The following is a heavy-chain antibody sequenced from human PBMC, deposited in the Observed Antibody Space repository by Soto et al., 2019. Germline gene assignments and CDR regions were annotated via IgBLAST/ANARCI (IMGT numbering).Heavy chain of an antibody. Sequence: QVQLQESGPGLVKPSQTLSLTCTVSGGSISSGDYYWSWIRQPPGKGLEWIGYIYYSGSTYYNPSLKSRVTISVDTSKNQFSLKLSSVTAADTAVYYCARAPDIVVVVAGALNAFDIWGQGTMVTVSS. CDR2: IYYSGST. CDR1: GGSISSGDYY. CDR3: ARAPDIVVVVAGALNAFDI. D-gene: IGHD2-15*01. J-gene: IGHJ3*02. V-gene: IGHV4-30-4*01.